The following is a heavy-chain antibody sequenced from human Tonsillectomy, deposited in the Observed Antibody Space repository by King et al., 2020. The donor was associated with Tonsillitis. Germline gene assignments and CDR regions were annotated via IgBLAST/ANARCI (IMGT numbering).Heavy chain of an antibody. V-gene: IGHV3-30*18. CDR3: AKDRRGHSSYYDSRGYFYGLNN. Sequence: VQLVESGGGVVQPGRSLRLSCAASGFTFSRYGMHWVRQAPGKGLEWVAVIAYDGSNYYYAYSVKGRFTISRDNSNNTVYLQLTSLRAEDTAVYYCAKDRRGHSSYYDSRGYFYGLNNWGQGTLVTVSS. CDR1: GFTFSRYG. J-gene: IGHJ4*02. CDR2: IAYDGSNY. D-gene: IGHD3-22*01.